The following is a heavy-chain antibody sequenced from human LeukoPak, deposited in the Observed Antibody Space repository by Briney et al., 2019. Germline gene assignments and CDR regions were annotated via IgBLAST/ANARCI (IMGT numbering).Heavy chain of an antibody. Sequence: PGGSLRLSCAASGFTFSSYAMHWVRQAPGKGLEWVAVISYDGSNKYYADSVKGRFTISRDNSKNTLHLQMNSLRAEDTAVYYCARAHCSSTSCYGDYWGQGTLVTVSS. V-gene: IGHV3-30-3*01. D-gene: IGHD2-2*01. J-gene: IGHJ4*02. CDR2: ISYDGSNK. CDR3: ARAHCSSTSCYGDY. CDR1: GFTFSSYA.